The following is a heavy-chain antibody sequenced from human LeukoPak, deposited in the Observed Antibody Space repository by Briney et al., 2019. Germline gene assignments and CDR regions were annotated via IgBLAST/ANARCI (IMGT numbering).Heavy chain of an antibody. CDR1: GGSFSGYY. V-gene: IGHV4-34*01. J-gene: IGHJ6*01. D-gene: IGHD2-15*01. CDR2: INHRGST. CDR3: ARGYCSGGSCYGYFNYGMDV. Sequence: PSQTLSLTCAVYGGSFSGYYWSWIRQPPGKGVEWIGEINHRGSTNYNPPLTSRVTISVDTSTKQFSLKLSSLSPPRTPVCYCARGYCSGGSCYGYFNYGMDVWGQGTTVTVCS.